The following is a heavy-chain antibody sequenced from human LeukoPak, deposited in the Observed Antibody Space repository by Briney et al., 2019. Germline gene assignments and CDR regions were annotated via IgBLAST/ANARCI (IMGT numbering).Heavy chain of an antibody. CDR2: INAGNGNT. V-gene: IGHV1-3*01. CDR3: ARDQDYNDSSGFLDY. J-gene: IGHJ4*02. CDR1: GYTFTSYA. D-gene: IGHD3-22*01. Sequence: ASVKVSCKASGYTFTSYAMHWVRQAPGQRLEWMGWINAGNGNTKYSQKFQGRVTIIRDTSASTAYMELSSLRSEDTAVYYCARDQDYNDSSGFLDYWGQGTLVTVSS.